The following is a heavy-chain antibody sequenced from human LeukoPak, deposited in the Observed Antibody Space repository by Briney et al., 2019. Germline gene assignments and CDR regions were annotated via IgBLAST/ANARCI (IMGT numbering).Heavy chain of an antibody. V-gene: IGHV3-53*01. D-gene: IGHD7-27*01. CDR2: IYSGGST. CDR1: GFTVSSNY. J-gene: IGHJ1*01. Sequence: PGGSLRLSCAASGFTVSSNYMSWVRQAPGKGLEWVSVIYSGGSTYYADSVRGRFTISRDDSKNTLYLQMNSLRAEDTAVYYCASPGVAGLIQHWGQGTLVTVSS. CDR3: ASPGVAGLIQH.